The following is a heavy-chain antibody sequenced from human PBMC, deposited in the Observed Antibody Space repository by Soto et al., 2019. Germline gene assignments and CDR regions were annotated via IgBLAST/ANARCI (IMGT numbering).Heavy chain of an antibody. CDR3: ARDPVRLLRIGYSDD. J-gene: IGHJ4*02. V-gene: IGHV3-21*06. CDR2: ITPDSTYI. D-gene: IGHD2-21*01. Sequence: EVQLVESGGGLVEPGGSLRLSCAASGFTFSSYHVNWVRQAPGKGLEWVSSITPDSTYIYYADSVRGRFSISRDKAKNLVDLQVSSLRDADTELYFCARDPVRLLRIGYSDDWRQGTRVTVSS. CDR1: GFTFSSYH.